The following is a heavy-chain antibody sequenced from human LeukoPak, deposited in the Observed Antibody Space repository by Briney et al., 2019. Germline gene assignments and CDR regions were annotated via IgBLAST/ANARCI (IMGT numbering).Heavy chain of an antibody. J-gene: IGHJ3*02. D-gene: IGHD3-10*01. CDR1: GSTFTVYY. V-gene: IGHV1-2*02. Sequence: ASVKVSFKSSGSTFTVYYMHWVRQPHAQGLGWMGWINPNSGCTNYAKKYQGRVTMTRDTSISTAYMELSRLRSDDTAVYYCARVFTMVRGVSDAFDIWGQGTMVTVSS. CDR3: ARVFTMVRGVSDAFDI. CDR2: INPNSGCT.